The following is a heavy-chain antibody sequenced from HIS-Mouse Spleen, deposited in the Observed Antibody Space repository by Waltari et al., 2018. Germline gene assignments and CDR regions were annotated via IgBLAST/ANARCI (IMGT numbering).Heavy chain of an antibody. CDR3: AREIPYSSSWYDWYFDL. D-gene: IGHD6-13*01. Sequence: QLQLQESGPGLVKPSETLSLTCTVSGGPISSSSYYWGWIRQPPGKGLGWIGSIYYSGSTYYNPSLKSRVTISVDTSKKQFSLKLSSVTAADTAVYYCAREIPYSSSWYDWYFDLWGRGTLVTVSS. CDR2: IYYSGST. J-gene: IGHJ2*01. CDR1: GGPISSSSYY. V-gene: IGHV4-39*07.